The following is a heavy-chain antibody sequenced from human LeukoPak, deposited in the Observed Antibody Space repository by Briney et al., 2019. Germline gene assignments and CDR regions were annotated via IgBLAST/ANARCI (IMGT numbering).Heavy chain of an antibody. J-gene: IGHJ5*02. V-gene: IGHV4-34*01. CDR2: TNARGDT. CDR3: ARGQVPAARGYNWFDP. D-gene: IGHD2-2*01. CDR1: GWSFNDYY. Sequence: SETLSLTCAVYGWSFNDYYWNWIRQPPGKGLEWIGETNARGDTNYNPSLKSRVTISVDTSKKQFSLRLTSMIAADTALYYCARGQVPAARGYNWFDPWGQGTLVTVSS.